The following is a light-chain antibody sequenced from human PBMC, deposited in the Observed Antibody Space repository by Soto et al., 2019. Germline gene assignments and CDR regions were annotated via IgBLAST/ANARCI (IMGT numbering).Light chain of an antibody. Sequence: LTQPASVSVSPGQSITISCTGTSSDVGGYNYVSWYQQHPGRAPKLIIYDATNRPSGISNRFSGSKSGNTASLTISGLQTEEEADHYCISFTSRPIYVFGTGTKVTVL. J-gene: IGLJ1*01. CDR3: ISFTSRPIYV. CDR2: DAT. CDR1: SSDVGGYNY. V-gene: IGLV2-14*03.